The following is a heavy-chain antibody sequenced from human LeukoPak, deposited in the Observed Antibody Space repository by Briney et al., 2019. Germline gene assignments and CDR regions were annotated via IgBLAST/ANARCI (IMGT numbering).Heavy chain of an antibody. CDR1: GFTFSSSW. CDR2: IKQDESEK. J-gene: IGHJ4*02. CDR3: ARSRFYFDY. V-gene: IGHV3-7*01. Sequence: GGSLRLSCAASGFTFSSSWMSWVRQAPGKGLEWVANIKQDESEKYYVDSVKGRFTISRDNAKNSLYLQMNILRAEDTAVYYCARSRFYFDYWGQGTLVTVSS.